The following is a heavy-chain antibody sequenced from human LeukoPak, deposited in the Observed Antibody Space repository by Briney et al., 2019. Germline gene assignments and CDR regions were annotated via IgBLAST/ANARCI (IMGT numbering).Heavy chain of an antibody. Sequence: ASVKVSCKASGYTFTGYYMHWVRQAPGQGLEWMGWINPNSGGTNYAQKFQGRVTMTRDTSISTAYMELSRLRSDDTAVYYCASAGAASGYSYGPYYYYYMDVWGKGTTVTVSS. J-gene: IGHJ6*03. CDR3: ASAGAASGYSYGPYYYYYMDV. CDR2: INPNSGGT. V-gene: IGHV1-2*02. D-gene: IGHD5-18*01. CDR1: GYTFTGYY.